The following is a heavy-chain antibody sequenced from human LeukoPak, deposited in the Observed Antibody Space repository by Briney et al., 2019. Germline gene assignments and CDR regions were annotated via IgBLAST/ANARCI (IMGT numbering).Heavy chain of an antibody. J-gene: IGHJ5*02. D-gene: IGHD6-19*01. V-gene: IGHV1-8*02. CDR1: GGTFSSYA. CDR2: MNPNSGHA. CDR3: ARGPALHSKWVGGRWFDP. Sequence: ASVKVSCKASGGTFSSYAISWVRQAPGHGLEWMGWMNPNSGHAGHAQKFEARVTMTRDTSMSTAYMELSGLTSEDTAIYYCARGPALHSKWVGGRWFDPWGQGTLVTVAS.